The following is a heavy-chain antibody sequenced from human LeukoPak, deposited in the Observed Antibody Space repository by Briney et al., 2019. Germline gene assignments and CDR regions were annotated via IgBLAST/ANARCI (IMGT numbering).Heavy chain of an antibody. CDR2: IKQDGSEK. Sequence: GGSLRLSCAASGFTFSSYWMSWVRQAPGKGLEWVANIKQDGSEKYYVDSVKGRFTISRDNAKNSLYLQMNSLRAEDTAVYYCARIFGTSPPYYYGMDVWGQGTTVTVSS. V-gene: IGHV3-7*01. D-gene: IGHD3-3*01. CDR1: GFTFSSYW. J-gene: IGHJ6*02. CDR3: ARIFGTSPPYYYGMDV.